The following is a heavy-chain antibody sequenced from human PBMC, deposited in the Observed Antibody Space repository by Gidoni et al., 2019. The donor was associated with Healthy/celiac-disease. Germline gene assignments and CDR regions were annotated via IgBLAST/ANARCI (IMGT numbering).Heavy chain of an antibody. CDR1: GFPFSSYW. CDR3: ARDRRYGMDV. J-gene: IGHJ6*02. V-gene: IGHV3-7*03. CDR2: IKQDGSEK. Sequence: EVQLVESGGGLVQPGGSLRLSCAAPGFPFSSYWMSWVRQAPGKGLEWVANIKQDGSEKYYVDSVKGRFTISRDNAKNSLYLQMNSLRAEDTAVYYCARDRRYGMDVWGQGTTVTVSS.